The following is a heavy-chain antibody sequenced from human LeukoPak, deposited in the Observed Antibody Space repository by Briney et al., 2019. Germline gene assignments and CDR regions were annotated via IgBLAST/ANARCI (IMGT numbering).Heavy chain of an antibody. D-gene: IGHD6-19*01. CDR1: GGSISSYY. CDR3: ARAKWDREQWLVRGSFDY. CDR2: INHSGST. V-gene: IGHV4-34*01. Sequence: SETLSLTCTVSGGSISSYYWSWIRQPPGKGLEWIGEINHSGSTNYNPSLKSRVTISVDTSKNQFSLKLSSVTAADTAVYYCARAKWDREQWLVRGSFDYWGQGTLVTVSS. J-gene: IGHJ4*02.